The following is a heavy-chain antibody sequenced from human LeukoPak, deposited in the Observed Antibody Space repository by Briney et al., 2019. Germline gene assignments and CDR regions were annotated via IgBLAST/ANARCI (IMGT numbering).Heavy chain of an antibody. CDR3: TQGWIRD. CDR2: IKGKADGEPT. V-gene: IGHV3-15*01. CDR1: GFNFINAW. D-gene: IGHD3-10*01. Sequence: GGSLTLSCAASGFNFINAWMSWVRQAPGKGLEGVARIKGKADGEPTDYAAPVKGRFTMSRDDSQTMVHLQMNSLKTEDTGVYYCTQGWIRDWGRGTLVSVSS. J-gene: IGHJ4*02.